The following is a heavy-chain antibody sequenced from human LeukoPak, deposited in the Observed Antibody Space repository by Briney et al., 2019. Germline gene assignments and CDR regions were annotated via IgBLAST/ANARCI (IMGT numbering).Heavy chain of an antibody. D-gene: IGHD3-3*01. CDR2: INAGNGNT. V-gene: IGHV1-3*01. CDR3: ARQGPVSLYYDFWGGYSNWFDP. CDR1: GYTFTSYA. Sequence: VASVKVSCKASGYTFTSYAMHWVRQAPGQRLEWMGWINAGNGNTKYSQKFQGRVTITRDTSASTAYMELSSLRSEDTAVYYCARQGPVSLYYDFWGGYSNWFDPWGQGTLVTVSS. J-gene: IGHJ5*02.